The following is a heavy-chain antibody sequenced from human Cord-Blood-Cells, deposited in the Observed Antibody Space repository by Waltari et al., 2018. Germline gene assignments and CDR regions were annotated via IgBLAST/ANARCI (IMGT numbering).Heavy chain of an antibody. D-gene: IGHD3-10*01. CDR1: GGTFSSYA. CDR2: IIPIFGTA. Sequence: QVQLVQSGAEVKKPGSSVKVSCKASGGTFSSYAISWVRQAPGQGLEWMGGIIPIFGTANYAQKFQGRVTITADKSTSTAYMELSSLGSEDTAVYYCARAVWFRELLYYYYYGMDVWGQGTTVTVSS. J-gene: IGHJ6*02. V-gene: IGHV1-69*06. CDR3: ARAVWFRELLYYYYYGMDV.